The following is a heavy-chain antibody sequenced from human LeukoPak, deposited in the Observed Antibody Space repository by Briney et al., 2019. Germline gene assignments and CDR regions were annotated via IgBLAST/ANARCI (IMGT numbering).Heavy chain of an antibody. CDR1: GYTFTTYY. D-gene: IGHD3-3*01. J-gene: IGHJ4*02. V-gene: IGHV1-46*01. Sequence: ASVKVSCKASGYTFTTYYMHWVRQAPGQGLEWMGVINPNGASASYAQKFQGRVTMTRDMSASTFYMELSSLRSDDTAVYYCARGDDSAGSVSDYWGQGTLVTVSS. CDR2: INPNGASA. CDR3: ARGDDSAGSVSDY.